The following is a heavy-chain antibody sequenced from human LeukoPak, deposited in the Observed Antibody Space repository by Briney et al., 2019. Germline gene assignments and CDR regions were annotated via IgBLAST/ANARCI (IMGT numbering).Heavy chain of an antibody. J-gene: IGHJ3*02. V-gene: IGHV4-38-2*02. CDR3: ASGSRPLGDAFDI. Sequence: SETLSLTCTVSGYSISSGYYWSWIRQPPGKGLEWIGSIYHSGSTYYNPSLKSRVTISVDTSKNQFSLKLSSVTAADTAVYYCASGSRPLGDAFDIWGQGTMVTVSS. CDR2: IYHSGST. D-gene: IGHD1-26*01. CDR1: GYSISSGYY.